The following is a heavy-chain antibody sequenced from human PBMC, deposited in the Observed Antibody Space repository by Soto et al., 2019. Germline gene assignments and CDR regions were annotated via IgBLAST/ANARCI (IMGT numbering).Heavy chain of an antibody. CDR2: IKQDGMET. Sequence: EVQLVESGGGSVQPGGSLRLSCAASGFTFSSYWMSWVRQAPGKALECVANIKQDGMETYYVDSVKGRFTISRDNANSALYLQMDSLGAEDTDVYYCARGTSHYNYVHVWYWGQGTHVIVSS. CDR1: GFTFSSYW. CDR3: ARGTSHYNYVHVWY. V-gene: IGHV3-7*03. D-gene: IGHD3-16*01. J-gene: IGHJ4*02.